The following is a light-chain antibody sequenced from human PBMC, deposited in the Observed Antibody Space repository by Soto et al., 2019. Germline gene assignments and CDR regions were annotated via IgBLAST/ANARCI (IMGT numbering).Light chain of an antibody. V-gene: IGKV1-39*01. CDR1: QGISTY. CDR2: AAS. CDR3: QQRSNWPPLT. J-gene: IGKJ4*01. Sequence: DIQMTQSPSSLSASVGDRVTITCRASQGISTYLNWYQQKPGKAPKLLIYAASSLQSGVPSRFSGSGSGTDFTLTISSLEPEDFAVYYCQQRSNWPPLTFGGGTKVDIK.